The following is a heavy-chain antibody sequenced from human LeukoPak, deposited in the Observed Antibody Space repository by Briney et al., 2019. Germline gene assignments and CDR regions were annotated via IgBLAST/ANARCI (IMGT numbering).Heavy chain of an antibody. CDR2: IIPIFGTA. CDR1: GGTFSSYA. J-gene: IGHJ6*03. Sequence: SVKVSCKASGGTFSSYAISWVLQAPGQGLEWMGGIIPIFGTANYAQKFQGRVTITTDESTSTAYMELSSLRSEDTAVYYCASGYCSGGSCYYYYYMDVWGKGTTVTVSS. CDR3: ASGYCSGGSCYYYYYMDV. V-gene: IGHV1-69*05. D-gene: IGHD2-15*01.